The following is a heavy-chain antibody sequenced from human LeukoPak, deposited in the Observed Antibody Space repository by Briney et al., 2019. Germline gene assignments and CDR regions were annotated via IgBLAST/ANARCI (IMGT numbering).Heavy chain of an antibody. CDR3: TSGSGCSSTSCYPGGWDYYYGMDV. CDR2: IRSKAYGGTT. Sequence: GGSLRLSCTASGFTFGDYAMSWVRQAPGKGLEWVGFIRSKAYGGTTEYAAPVKGRFTISRDDSKSIAYLQMNSLKTEDTAVYYCTSGSGCSSTSCYPGGWDYYYGMDVWGQGTTVTVSS. CDR1: GFTFGDYA. V-gene: IGHV3-49*04. D-gene: IGHD2-2*01. J-gene: IGHJ6*02.